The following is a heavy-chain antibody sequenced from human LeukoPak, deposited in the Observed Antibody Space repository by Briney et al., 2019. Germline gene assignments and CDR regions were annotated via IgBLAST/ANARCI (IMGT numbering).Heavy chain of an antibody. CDR3: ARDRVVVVVAATRPIGYFDY. J-gene: IGHJ4*02. D-gene: IGHD2-15*01. CDR2: ISYDGSNK. Sequence: PGGSLRLSCAASGFTFSSYAMPWVRQAPGKGLEWVAVISYDGSNKYYAASVKGRFTISRDNSKNTLYLQMNSLRAEDTAVYYCARDRVVVVVAATRPIGYFDYWGQGTLVTVSS. CDR1: GFTFSSYA. V-gene: IGHV3-30*04.